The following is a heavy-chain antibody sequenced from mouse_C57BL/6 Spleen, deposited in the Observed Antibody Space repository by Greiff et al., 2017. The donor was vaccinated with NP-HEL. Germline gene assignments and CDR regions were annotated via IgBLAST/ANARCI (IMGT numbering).Heavy chain of an antibody. J-gene: IGHJ2*01. CDR2: IDPSDSYT. V-gene: IGHV1-50*01. CDR1: GYTFTSYW. Sequence: QVQLQQPGAELVKPGASVKLSCKASGYTFTSYWMQWVKQRPGQGLEWIGEIDPSDSYTNYNQKFKGKATLTVDTSSSTAYMQLSSLTSEDSAVYYCARLDYDGSSYYFDYWGKGTTLTVSS. D-gene: IGHD1-1*01. CDR3: ARLDYDGSSYYFDY.